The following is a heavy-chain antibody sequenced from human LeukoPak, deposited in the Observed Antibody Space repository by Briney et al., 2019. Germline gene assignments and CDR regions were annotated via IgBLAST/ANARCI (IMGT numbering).Heavy chain of an antibody. CDR2: IRLDGSNK. D-gene: IGHD3-22*01. V-gene: IGHV3-30*02. Sequence: PGGSLRLSCAASGFTFSSYGMHWVRQAPGKGLEWVAFIRLDGSNKYYADSVKGRFTISRDNSKNTLYLQMNSLRAEDTAVYYCAKDRSSYYYDSSGYYYPGDFDYWGQGTLVTVSS. CDR1: GFTFSSYG. J-gene: IGHJ4*02. CDR3: AKDRSSYYYDSSGYYYPGDFDY.